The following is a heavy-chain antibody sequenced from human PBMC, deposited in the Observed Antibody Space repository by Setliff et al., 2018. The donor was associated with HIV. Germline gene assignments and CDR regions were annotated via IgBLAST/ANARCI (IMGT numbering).Heavy chain of an antibody. V-gene: IGHV1-18*01. CDR2: SSPNGNT. J-gene: IGHJ6*02. CDR1: GYTFVKFG. CDR3: AREPPSSNPTLQYAFDL. D-gene: IGHD2-2*01. Sequence: GASVKVSCKTSGYTFVKFGISWVRQAPGQGLEWLGGSSPNGNTKNHHKFEGRITMTTDTPTTTAFMELRSLTSDDTAVYFCAREPPSSNPTLQYAFDLWGQGITVTVSS.